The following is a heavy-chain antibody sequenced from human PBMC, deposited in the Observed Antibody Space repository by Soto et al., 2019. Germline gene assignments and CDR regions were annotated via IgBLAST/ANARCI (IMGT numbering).Heavy chain of an antibody. J-gene: IGHJ4*02. CDR2: ISGSGGST. CDR3: AKGVAYYYGSGSYYNPALV. CDR1: GFTFSSYS. V-gene: IGHV3-23*01. D-gene: IGHD3-10*01. Sequence: PGGSLRLSCAASGFTFSSYSMSWVRQAPGKGLEWVSAISGSGGSTYYADSVKGRFTISRDNSKNTLYLQMNSLRAEDTAVYYCAKGVAYYYGSGSYYNPALVWGQGTLVTVSS.